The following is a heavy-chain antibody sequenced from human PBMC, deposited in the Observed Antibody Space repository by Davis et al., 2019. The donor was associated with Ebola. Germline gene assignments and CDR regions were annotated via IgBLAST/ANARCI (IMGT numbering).Heavy chain of an antibody. V-gene: IGHV4-59*03. J-gene: IGHJ4*02. D-gene: IGHD3-10*01. CDR1: GVYISRHY. CDR3: SERGSSV. Sequence: PSETLSLTCTVYGVYISRHYWSSIRQPTGKRLEWFGSIYYTGSAYYNSSLASRATISVDTSKNQFSLKLTSVTAAAPAMYYCSERGSSVWGQGTLVTVSS. CDR2: IYYTGSA.